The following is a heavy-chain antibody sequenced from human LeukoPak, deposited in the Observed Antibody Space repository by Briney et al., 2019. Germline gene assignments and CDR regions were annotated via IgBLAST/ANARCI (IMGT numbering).Heavy chain of an antibody. CDR2: ILYDGNNK. CDR1: VFTCSNYG. D-gene: IGHD6-19*01. CDR3: AKRRSGWYYFDY. V-gene: IGHV3-30*02. Sequence: GGSLRLSCAASVFTCSNYGMHWVRQAPGKGLEWVTVILYDGNNKYYADSVKGRFTISRDNSKNTLYLQMNSLRAEDTAVYYCAKRRSGWYYFDYWGQGTLVTVSS. J-gene: IGHJ4*02.